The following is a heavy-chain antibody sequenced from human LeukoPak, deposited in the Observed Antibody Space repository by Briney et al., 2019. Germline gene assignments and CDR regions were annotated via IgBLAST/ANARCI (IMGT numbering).Heavy chain of an antibody. CDR1: GFAFNMYP. J-gene: IGHJ4*02. CDR2: ISIDGTNY. D-gene: IGHD2-21*01. Sequence: GGSLRLSCEASGFAFNMYPLHWVRQAPGKGLEWVAVISIDGTNYLDANPVKGRFTISRDNSKNTVYLQMNSLGPEDTAIYFCARGLSDSPPTLDYWGQGTLVAVSS. V-gene: IGHV3-30-3*01. CDR3: ARGLSDSPPTLDY.